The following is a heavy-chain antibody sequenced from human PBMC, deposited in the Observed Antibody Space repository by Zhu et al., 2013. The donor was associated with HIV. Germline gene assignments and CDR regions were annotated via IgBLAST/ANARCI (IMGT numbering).Heavy chain of an antibody. CDR3: ARVDFRHIVATNDYYYYGMDV. CDR1: GYTFTSYG. D-gene: IGHD5-12*01. J-gene: IGHJ6*02. V-gene: IGHV1-18*01. CDR2: ISAYNGNT. Sequence: QVQLVQSGAEVKKPGASVKVSCKASGYTFTSYGISWVRQAPGQGLEWMGWISAYNGNTNYAQKLQGRVTMTTDTSTSTAYMELRSLRSDDTAVYYCARVDFRHIVATNDYYYYGMDVWGQGTTVTVSS.